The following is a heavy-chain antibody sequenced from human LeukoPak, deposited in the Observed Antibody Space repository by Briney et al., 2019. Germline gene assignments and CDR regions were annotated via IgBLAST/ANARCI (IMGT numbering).Heavy chain of an antibody. Sequence: KPGGSLRLSCAASGFGFSSYSMNWVRQAPGKGLEWVSSISSTSSYIYYSDSVKGRFTISRDNAKNSLYLQMNGLRAEDAAVYYCARASSGWAVDLYYFDYWGQGTLVTVSS. J-gene: IGHJ4*02. D-gene: IGHD6-19*01. CDR3: ARASSGWAVDLYYFDY. V-gene: IGHV3-21*01. CDR2: ISSTSSYI. CDR1: GFGFSSYS.